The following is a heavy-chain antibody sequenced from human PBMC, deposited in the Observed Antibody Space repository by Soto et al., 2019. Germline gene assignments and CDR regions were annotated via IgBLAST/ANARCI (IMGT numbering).Heavy chain of an antibody. D-gene: IGHD3-10*01. CDR3: TRERLLWGDAFDI. Sequence: SLRLSCTASGFTFGDYAMSWFRQAPGKGLEWVGFIRSKAYGGTTEYAASVKGRFTISRDDSKSIAYLQMNSLKTEDTAVYYCTRERLLWGDAFDIWGQGTMVTVSS. V-gene: IGHV3-49*03. J-gene: IGHJ3*02. CDR2: IRSKAYGGTT. CDR1: GFTFGDYA.